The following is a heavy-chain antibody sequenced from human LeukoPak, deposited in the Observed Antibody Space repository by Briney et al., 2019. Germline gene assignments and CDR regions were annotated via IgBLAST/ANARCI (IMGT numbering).Heavy chain of an antibody. CDR3: ARDTYYYDSSRYFDY. V-gene: IGHV3-23*01. D-gene: IGHD3-22*01. J-gene: IGHJ4*02. CDR2: ITGNGENT. Sequence: GGPLRLSCAASGFTFSSYGMHWVRQAPGKGLEWVSEITGNGENTYYADSVRGRFTISRDNSKHTMFLQMNSLRAEDTAVYYCARDTYYYDSSRYFDYWGQGTLVTVSS. CDR1: GFTFSSYG.